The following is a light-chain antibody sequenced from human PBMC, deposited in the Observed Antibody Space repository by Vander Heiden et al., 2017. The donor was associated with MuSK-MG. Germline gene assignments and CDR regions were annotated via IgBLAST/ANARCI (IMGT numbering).Light chain of an antibody. Sequence: DIVMTQTPLSLSVTPGQPAPSSGNASQGRLHRDGKTYLYWYLQKPGQPPQLLIYEGSNRGSGVPDRFSGSGSGTDFTLKISRVEAEDVGVYYCRQSIQLPLTFGQGTQVEIK. J-gene: IGKJ5*01. CDR1: QGRLHRDGKTY. CDR2: EGS. CDR3: RQSIQLPLT. V-gene: IGKV2D-29*01.